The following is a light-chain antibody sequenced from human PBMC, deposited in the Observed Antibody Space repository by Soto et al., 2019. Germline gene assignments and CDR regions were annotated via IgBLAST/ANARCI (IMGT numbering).Light chain of an antibody. Sequence: EIVLTQSPATLSLSPGERATLSCRASQSVSSRLAWYQQKPGQAPRLLISGPSSRATGIPDRFSGSGFGTDFTLTISRLEPEDFALYYCQHYAGGSRITFGQGTRLEIK. CDR3: QHYAGGSRIT. CDR1: QSVSSR. V-gene: IGKV3-20*01. J-gene: IGKJ5*01. CDR2: GPS.